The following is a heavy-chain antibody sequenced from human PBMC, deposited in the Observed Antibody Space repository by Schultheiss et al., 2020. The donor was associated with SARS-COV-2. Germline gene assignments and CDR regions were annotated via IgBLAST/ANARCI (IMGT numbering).Heavy chain of an antibody. CDR2: IYYSGST. CDR1: GGSISSYY. D-gene: IGHD5-12*01. V-gene: IGHV4-59*12. Sequence: SQTLSLTCTVSGGSISSYYWSWIRQPPGKGLEWIGYIYYSGSTYYNPSLKSRVTISVDTSKNQFSLKLSSVTAADTAVYYCARWRMGGYDAYYFDYWGQGTLVTVSS. J-gene: IGHJ4*02. CDR3: ARWRMGGYDAYYFDY.